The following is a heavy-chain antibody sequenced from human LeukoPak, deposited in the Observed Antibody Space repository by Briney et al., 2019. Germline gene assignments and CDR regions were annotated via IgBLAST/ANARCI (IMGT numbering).Heavy chain of an antibody. Sequence: PGGSLRLSCAASGFTFSSYEMNWVRQAPGKGLEWVSSISSSSSYIYYADSLKGRFTISRDNAKNSLYLQMNSLRAEDTAVFYCARIGWGLPFDHWGQGTLVTVSS. J-gene: IGHJ4*02. D-gene: IGHD2-21*02. CDR1: GFTFSSYE. V-gene: IGHV3-21*01. CDR2: ISSSSSYI. CDR3: ARIGWGLPFDH.